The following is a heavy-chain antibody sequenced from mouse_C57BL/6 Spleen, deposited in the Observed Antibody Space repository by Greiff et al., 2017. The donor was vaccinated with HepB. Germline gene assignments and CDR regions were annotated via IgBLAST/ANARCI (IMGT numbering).Heavy chain of an antibody. D-gene: IGHD1-1*01. Sequence: LVESGAELVRPGASVKLSCKASGYTFTDYYINWVKQRPGQGLEWIARIYPGSGNTYYNEKFKGKATLTAEKSSSTAYMQLSSLTSEDSAVYFCAVTTVVATRAMDYWGQGTSVTVSS. CDR3: AVTTVVATRAMDY. CDR2: IYPGSGNT. J-gene: IGHJ4*01. CDR1: GYTFTDYY. V-gene: IGHV1-76*01.